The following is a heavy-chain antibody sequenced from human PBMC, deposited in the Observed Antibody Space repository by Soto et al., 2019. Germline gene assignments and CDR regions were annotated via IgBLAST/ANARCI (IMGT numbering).Heavy chain of an antibody. CDR2: ISYDGSNK. J-gene: IGHJ4*02. Sequence: PGGSLRLSCAASGFTFSSYGMHWVRQAPGKGLEWVAVISYDGSNKYYADSVKGRFTISRGNSRNTLYLQMNSLRAEDTAVYYCAKDRYSSSSTPFDYWGQGTLVTVSS. V-gene: IGHV3-30*18. CDR1: GFTFSSYG. CDR3: AKDRYSSSSTPFDY. D-gene: IGHD6-6*01.